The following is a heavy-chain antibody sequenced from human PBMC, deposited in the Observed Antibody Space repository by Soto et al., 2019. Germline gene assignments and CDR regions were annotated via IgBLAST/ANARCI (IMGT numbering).Heavy chain of an antibody. CDR2: INAGNGNT. Sequence: QVQLVQSGAEEKKPGASVKVSCKASGYTFTSYAMHWVRQAPGQRLEWMGWINAGNGNTKYSQKFQGRVTITRDTXXXXXXXXXXXXXXXXXXXXXXXXXXXXXXPVDYWGQGTLVTVSS. CDR1: GYTFTSYA. CDR3: XXXXXXXXPVDY. J-gene: IGHJ4*02. V-gene: IGHV1-3*05.